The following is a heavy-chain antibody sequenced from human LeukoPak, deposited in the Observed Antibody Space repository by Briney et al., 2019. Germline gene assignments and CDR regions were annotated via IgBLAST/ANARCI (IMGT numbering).Heavy chain of an antibody. D-gene: IGHD6-19*01. CDR1: GDSVSSNSAA. V-gene: IGHV6-1*01. CDR3: ARLDPSSGWYVGDAFDI. J-gene: IGHJ3*02. Sequence: SQTLSLTCAISGDSVSSNSAAWNWIRQSPSRGLEWLGRTYYRSKWYNDYAVSVKSRITINPDTSKNQFSLQLNSVTPEDTAVYYCARLDPSSGWYVGDAFDIWGQGTMVTVSS. CDR2: TYYRSKWYN.